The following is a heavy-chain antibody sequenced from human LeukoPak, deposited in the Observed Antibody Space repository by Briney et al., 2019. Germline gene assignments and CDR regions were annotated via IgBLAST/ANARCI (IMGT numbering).Heavy chain of an antibody. Sequence: SVKVSCKASGGTFSSYAISWVRRAPGQGLEWMGRIIPILGIANYAQKFQGRVTITADKSTSTAYMELSSLRSEDTAVYYCARDPKITMVRGAPNLDYWGQGTLVTVSS. CDR3: ARDPKITMVRGAPNLDY. CDR2: IIPILGIA. J-gene: IGHJ4*02. D-gene: IGHD3-10*01. CDR1: GGTFSSYA. V-gene: IGHV1-69*04.